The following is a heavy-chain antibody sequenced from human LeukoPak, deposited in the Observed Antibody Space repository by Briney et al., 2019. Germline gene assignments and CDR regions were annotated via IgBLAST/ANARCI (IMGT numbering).Heavy chain of an antibody. D-gene: IGHD2-15*01. Sequence: SVKVSCKAPGGTFSSYAISWVRQAPGQGLEWMGGSIPICGTANYAQKFQGRVTITADESTSTAYMELSSLRSEDTAVYYCAVEDCSGGSCYSKDGYYYYGVDVWGQGTTVTVSS. CDR2: SIPICGTA. V-gene: IGHV1-69*13. J-gene: IGHJ6*02. CDR3: AVEDCSGGSCYSKDGYYYYGVDV. CDR1: GGTFSSYA.